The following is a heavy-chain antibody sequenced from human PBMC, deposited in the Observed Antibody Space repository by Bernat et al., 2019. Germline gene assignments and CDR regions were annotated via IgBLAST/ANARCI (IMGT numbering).Heavy chain of an antibody. CDR3: AKGQAMIVAYYFDY. Sequence: EMQLLESGGGLVQPGGSLRLSCVASGFTFSSYAMSWVRQAPGKGLEWVSAISGSGGSTYYADSVKGRFTISRDNSKNTLYLQMNSLRAEDTAVYYCAKGQAMIVAYYFDYWGQGTLVTVSS. V-gene: IGHV3-23*01. CDR2: ISGSGGST. D-gene: IGHD3-22*01. J-gene: IGHJ4*02. CDR1: GFTFSSYA.